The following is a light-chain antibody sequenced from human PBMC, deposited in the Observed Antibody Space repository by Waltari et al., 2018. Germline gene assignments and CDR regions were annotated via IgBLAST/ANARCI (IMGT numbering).Light chain of an antibody. V-gene: IGLV1-44*01. CDR1: SSNIGINT. CDR3: ATWDDSLNGRV. CDR2: ANY. Sequence: QSVLTQPPLASGTPGQRVTISCSGNSSNIGINTVTWYQQRPGTAPKLLIYANYHRPSGVPGRFSASKSDTSASLAISGLQSEDEADYFCATWDDSLNGRVFGGGTKLAVL. J-gene: IGLJ3*02.